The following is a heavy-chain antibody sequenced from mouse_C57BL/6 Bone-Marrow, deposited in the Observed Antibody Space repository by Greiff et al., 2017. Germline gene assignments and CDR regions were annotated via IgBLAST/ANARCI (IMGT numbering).Heavy chain of an antibody. V-gene: IGHV14-1*01. J-gene: IGHJ4*01. CDR3: TTGGNYFYYYAMDY. CDR1: GFNIKDYY. D-gene: IGHD2-1*01. Sequence: VQLQQSGAELVRPGASVKLSCTASGFNIKDYYMHWVKQRPEQGLEWIGRIDPEDGDTEYAPTFPGKATMTADTSSNTASLQLSSLTSEDTAVYYCTTGGNYFYYYAMDYWGQGTSGTVSS. CDR2: IDPEDGDT.